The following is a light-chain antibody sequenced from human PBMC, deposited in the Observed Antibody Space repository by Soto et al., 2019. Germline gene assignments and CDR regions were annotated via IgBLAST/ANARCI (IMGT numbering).Light chain of an antibody. J-gene: IGKJ5*01. CDR1: QGISNY. CDR2: TAS. V-gene: IGKV1-9*01. Sequence: DIQLTQSPSFLSASVGYRFTITCRASQGISNYLAWYQQKPGKAPNLLIHTASTLQSGVPSRFSGSGSGTEFTLTIRSLQPEDFATYYCKKRNSYPITFGQGKRREIK. CDR3: KKRNSYPIT.